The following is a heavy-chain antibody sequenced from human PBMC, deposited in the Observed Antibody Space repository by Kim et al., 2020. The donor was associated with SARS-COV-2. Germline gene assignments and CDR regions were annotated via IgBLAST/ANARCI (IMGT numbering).Heavy chain of an antibody. J-gene: IGHJ4*02. CDR1: GFTISSSW. D-gene: IGHD1-7*01. Sequence: GGSLRLSCAASGFTISSSWMTWVRQAPGKGLEWVANIRQDGNEIYFVDSLKGRFTISRDNAQNSLYLQMNSLRADDTAVYYCARLKWNSGFYFDYWGQGALVTVSS. CDR2: IRQDGNEI. CDR3: ARLKWNSGFYFDY. V-gene: IGHV3-7*01.